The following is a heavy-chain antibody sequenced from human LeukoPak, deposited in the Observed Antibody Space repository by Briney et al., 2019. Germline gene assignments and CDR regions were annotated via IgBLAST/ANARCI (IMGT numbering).Heavy chain of an antibody. J-gene: IGHJ4*02. CDR3: VRDGSGSDFSLDY. Sequence: GGSLRLSCAASGFTVSSNYMSWVRQAPGKGLEWVSVIYSGGSTYYADSVKGRFTISRDNAKNSVFLQMNSLKDEDTAVYYCVRDGSGSDFSLDYWGQGTLVTVSS. V-gene: IGHV3-53*01. D-gene: IGHD3-10*01. CDR1: GFTVSSNY. CDR2: IYSGGST.